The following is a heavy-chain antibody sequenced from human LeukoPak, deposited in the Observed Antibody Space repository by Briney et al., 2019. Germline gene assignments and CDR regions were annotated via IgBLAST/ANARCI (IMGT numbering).Heavy chain of an antibody. CDR2: IYPCDSDT. CDR3: ARASGSSWLVSPDAFDI. J-gene: IGHJ3*02. Sequence: GESLKISCKGSGYSFTSYWIGWVRQMPGKGLEWMGIIYPCDSDTCYNPSFQGQVTITADKSISLAYLQWTSLKASDTAMYYCARASGSSWLVSPDAFDIWGQGTMVTVSS. CDR1: GYSFTSYW. D-gene: IGHD6-13*01. V-gene: IGHV5-51*01.